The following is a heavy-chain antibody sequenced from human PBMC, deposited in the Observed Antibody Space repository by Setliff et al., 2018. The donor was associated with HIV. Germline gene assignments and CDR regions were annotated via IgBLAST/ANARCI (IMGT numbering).Heavy chain of an antibody. J-gene: IGHJ6*03. CDR3: ARVNYDATGYYYYYYMDV. V-gene: IGHV4-59*11. CDR1: GGSISSHY. Sequence: PSETLSLTCTVSGGSISSHYWSWIRQPPGKGLEWIGYIYYSGSTNYNPSLKSRVMLSIDTSKNQFSLNLTSVTVADTAVYYCARVNYDATGYYYYYYMDVWGKGTTVTVSS. CDR2: IYYSGST. D-gene: IGHD3-22*01.